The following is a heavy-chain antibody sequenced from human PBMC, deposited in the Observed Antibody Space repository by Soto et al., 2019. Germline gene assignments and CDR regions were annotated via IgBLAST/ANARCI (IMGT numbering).Heavy chain of an antibody. Sequence: ASVKVSCKASGYTFTSYGISWVRQAPGQGLEWMGRIIPILGIANYAQKFQGRVTITADKSTSTAYMELSSLRSEDTAVYYCASISIAGPARIWGQGTMVTVSS. CDR3: ASISIAGPARI. J-gene: IGHJ3*02. V-gene: IGHV1-69*04. CDR2: IIPILGIA. CDR1: GYTFTSYG. D-gene: IGHD6-6*01.